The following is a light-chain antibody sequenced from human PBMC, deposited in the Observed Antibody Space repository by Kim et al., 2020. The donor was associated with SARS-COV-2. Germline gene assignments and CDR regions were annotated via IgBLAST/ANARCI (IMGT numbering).Light chain of an antibody. Sequence: GQSVTISCTGTNSDVGGYNYVSWYQQHPGKAPKFMIYDVTKRPSGVPDRFSGSKSGNTASLTISGLQAEDEADYYCCSYAGSSTWVFGGGTQLTVL. CDR1: NSDVGGYNY. J-gene: IGLJ3*02. CDR3: CSYAGSSTWV. V-gene: IGLV2-11*01. CDR2: DVT.